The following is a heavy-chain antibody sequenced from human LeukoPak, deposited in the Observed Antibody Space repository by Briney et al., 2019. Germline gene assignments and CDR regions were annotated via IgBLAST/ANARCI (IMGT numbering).Heavy chain of an antibody. Sequence: ASVKVSCKASGYSFTGYGINWVRQAPGQGLEWMGWISAYNGNTNYAQKFRGRLTMTRDMSTSTGYMELSSLRSEDTAVYYCARRSRPLYNLVPDKRYFDSWGQGTLPTVS. CDR2: ISAYNGNT. CDR1: GYSFTGYG. CDR3: ARRSRPLYNLVPDKRYFDS. J-gene: IGHJ4*02. V-gene: IGHV1-18*01. D-gene: IGHD2-2*02.